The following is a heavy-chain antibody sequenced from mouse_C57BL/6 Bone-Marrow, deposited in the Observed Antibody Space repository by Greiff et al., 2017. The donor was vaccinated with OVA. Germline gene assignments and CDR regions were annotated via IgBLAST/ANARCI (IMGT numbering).Heavy chain of an antibody. J-gene: IGHJ1*03. CDR1: GFTFSDYG. V-gene: IGHV5-17*01. CDR3: ARLSDDWYFDV. Sequence: EVKLVESGGGLVKPGGSLKLSCAASGFTFSDYGMHWVRQAPEKGLEWVAYISSGSSTIYYADTVKGRFTISRDNAKNTLFLQMTSLRSEDTAMYYCARLSDDWYFDVWGTGTTVTVSS. CDR2: ISSGSSTI.